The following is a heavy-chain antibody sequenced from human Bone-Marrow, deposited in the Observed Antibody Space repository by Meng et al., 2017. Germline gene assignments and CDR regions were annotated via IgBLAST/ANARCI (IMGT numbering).Heavy chain of an antibody. J-gene: IGHJ4*02. D-gene: IGHD3-10*01. V-gene: IGHV6-1*01. Sequence: QVQVPQSGPLLVKPSPTLSLTCAISADSVSGNRALWHWVRQSPSRGLEWLGHTYYRSQWQSHYGASVKSRISIYADTSRNQFSLILNSVTPEDTAVYYCASWYGESWGQGTLVTVSS. CDR3: ASWYGES. CDR1: ADSVSGNRAL. CDR2: TYYRSQWQS.